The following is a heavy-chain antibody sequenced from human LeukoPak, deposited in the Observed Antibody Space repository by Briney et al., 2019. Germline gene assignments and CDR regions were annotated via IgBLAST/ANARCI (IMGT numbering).Heavy chain of an antibody. V-gene: IGHV3-21*04. CDR1: GFTFSTYS. D-gene: IGHD3-10*01. CDR3: AKAIYGSGSYRYYYMDV. J-gene: IGHJ6*03. CDR2: ISSSSSYI. Sequence: PGGSLRLSCAASGFTFSTYSMNWVRQAPGKGLEWVSSISSSSSYIYYADSVKGRFTISRDNSKNTLYLQMNSLRAEDTAVYYCAKAIYGSGSYRYYYMDVWGKGTTVTVSS.